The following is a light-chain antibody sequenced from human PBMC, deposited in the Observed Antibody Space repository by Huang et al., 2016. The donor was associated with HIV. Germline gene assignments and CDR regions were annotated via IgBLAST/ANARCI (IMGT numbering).Light chain of an antibody. Sequence: DIQMTQSPSTLSASVGDRVTITCRASQRISSWLAWYQQKPGKDPKLLIYKASNLESGVPSRFSGSGSGTEFTLTISSLQPDDFATYYCQQYNSYSPYTFGQGTKLEIK. CDR3: QQYNSYSPYT. CDR2: KAS. V-gene: IGKV1-5*03. J-gene: IGKJ2*01. CDR1: QRISSW.